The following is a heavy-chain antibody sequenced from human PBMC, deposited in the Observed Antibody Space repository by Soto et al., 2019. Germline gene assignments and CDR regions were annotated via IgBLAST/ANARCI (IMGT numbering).Heavy chain of an antibody. Sequence: EVQLLESGGGLVQPGGSLRLSCAASGFTISSYAMSWVRQAPGKGLEWVSAISGSGGSTYYADSVKGRFTISRDNSKNTLYLQMNSVRAEDTAVYYCAKTWGYSNRNYYYGMDVWGQGTTVTVSS. CDR3: AKTWGYSNRNYYYGMDV. D-gene: IGHD6-13*01. V-gene: IGHV3-23*01. CDR2: ISGSGGST. J-gene: IGHJ6*02. CDR1: GFTISSYA.